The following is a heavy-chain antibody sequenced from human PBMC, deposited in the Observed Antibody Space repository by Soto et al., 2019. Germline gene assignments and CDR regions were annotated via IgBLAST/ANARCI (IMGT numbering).Heavy chain of an antibody. Sequence: PGGSLRLSCAASGFPISNFCIHWVRQAPGKGLEWVAGISYDGTYKNYADSVKGRFTISRDNSKSTLFLQMNSLRVEDTAVYYCAKGVKPNFDWLIYYWGQGTLVTVSS. CDR3: AKGVKPNFDWLIYY. D-gene: IGHD3-9*01. CDR2: ISYDGTYK. V-gene: IGHV3-30*18. CDR1: GFPISNFC. J-gene: IGHJ4*02.